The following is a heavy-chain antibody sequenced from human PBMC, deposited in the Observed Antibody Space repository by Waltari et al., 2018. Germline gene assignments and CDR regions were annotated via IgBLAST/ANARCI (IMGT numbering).Heavy chain of an antibody. CDR1: GFTFSSYG. CDR2: SWYDGINK. J-gene: IGHJ1*01. V-gene: IGHV3-33*06. Sequence: QVQLVESGGGVVQPGRSLRLSCAASGFTFSSYGMHWVRQAPGKGLEWVAVSWYDGINKYYADSVEGRFTISSDNSRNTLYLQMNSLRAEDTAVYYCAKDDRRRYFQHWGQGTLVTVSS. CDR3: AKDDRRRYFQH.